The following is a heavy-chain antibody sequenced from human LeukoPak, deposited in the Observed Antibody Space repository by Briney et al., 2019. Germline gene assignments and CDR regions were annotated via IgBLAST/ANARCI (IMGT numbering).Heavy chain of an antibody. CDR2: ISGSGGST. V-gene: IGHV3-23*01. D-gene: IGHD2-15*01. Sequence: TGGSLRLSCAASGFTFSSYAMSWARQAPGKGLEWVSAISGSGGSTYYADSVKGRFSISRDNSKNTLYLQMNSLRAEDTAVYYCAKSGSGGLHWGQGTLVTVSS. CDR1: GFTFSSYA. CDR3: AKSGSGGLH. J-gene: IGHJ4*02.